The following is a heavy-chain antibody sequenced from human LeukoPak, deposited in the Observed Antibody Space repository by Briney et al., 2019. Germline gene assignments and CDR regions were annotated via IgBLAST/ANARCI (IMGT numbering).Heavy chain of an antibody. D-gene: IGHD3-3*01. CDR1: GGSISSGDYY. Sequence: SQTLSLTCTVSGGSISSGDYYWSWIRQPPGKGLEWIGYIYYSGSTYYNPALKSRVTISVDTSKNQFSLKLSSVTAADTAVYYCARAGYYDFWGGYFPDVWGKGTTVTVSS. CDR2: IYYSGST. V-gene: IGHV4-30-4*08. J-gene: IGHJ6*04. CDR3: ARAGYYDFWGGYFPDV.